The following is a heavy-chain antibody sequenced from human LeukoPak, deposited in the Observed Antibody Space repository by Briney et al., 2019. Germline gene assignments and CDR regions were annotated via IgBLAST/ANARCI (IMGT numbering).Heavy chain of an antibody. V-gene: IGHV3-48*03. CDR3: ARARIQLWPYYYMDV. CDR2: ISSSGSTI. Sequence: GGSLRLSCAASGFTFSSYEMNWVRQAPGKGLEWVSYISSSGSTIYYADSVKGRFTISRDNAKNSLYLQMNSLRAEDTAVYYCARARIQLWPYYYMDVWGKGTTVTVSS. D-gene: IGHD5-18*01. J-gene: IGHJ6*03. CDR1: GFTFSSYE.